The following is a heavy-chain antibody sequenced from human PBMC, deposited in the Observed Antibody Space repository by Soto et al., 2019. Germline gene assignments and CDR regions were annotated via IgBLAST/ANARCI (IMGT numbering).Heavy chain of an antibody. Sequence: EVQLVESGGGLVQPGGSLRLSCAASGFTFSSYEMNWVRQAPGKGLEWVSYISSSGSTIYYADSVKGRFTISRDNAKNSLYLQINSLRAEDTAVYYCARDGRFLEWLLYEEKYYYYGMDVWGQGTTVTVSS. V-gene: IGHV3-48*03. CDR1: GFTFSSYE. CDR3: ARDGRFLEWLLYEEKYYYYGMDV. J-gene: IGHJ6*02. D-gene: IGHD3-3*01. CDR2: ISSSGSTI.